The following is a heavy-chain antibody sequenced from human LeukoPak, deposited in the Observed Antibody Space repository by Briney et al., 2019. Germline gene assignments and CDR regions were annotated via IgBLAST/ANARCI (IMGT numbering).Heavy chain of an antibody. Sequence: PGGSLRLSCAASGFTFSSYAMSWVRQAPGKGLEWVSAISGSGGSTYYADSVKGRFTISRDNSKNTLYLQMNSLRTEDTAVYYCANDPHFGVVIIPHFDYWGQGTLVTVSS. J-gene: IGHJ4*02. D-gene: IGHD3-3*01. CDR3: ANDPHFGVVIIPHFDY. CDR2: ISGSGGST. CDR1: GFTFSSYA. V-gene: IGHV3-23*01.